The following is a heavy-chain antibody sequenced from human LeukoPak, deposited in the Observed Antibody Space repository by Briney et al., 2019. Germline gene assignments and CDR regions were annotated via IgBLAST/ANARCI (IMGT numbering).Heavy chain of an antibody. Sequence: PSETLSLTCTVSGDSISGFYWGWIRQPPGKGLEWIGSIYYSGSTHYNPSLKSRVSLSLDTSKNQFSLRLSSVTAADTAVYYCARPTGIWGSYRYYFDYWGQGTLVTVSS. V-gene: IGHV4-39*01. CDR2: IYYSGST. CDR1: GDSISGFY. CDR3: ARPTGIWGSYRYYFDY. J-gene: IGHJ4*02. D-gene: IGHD3-16*02.